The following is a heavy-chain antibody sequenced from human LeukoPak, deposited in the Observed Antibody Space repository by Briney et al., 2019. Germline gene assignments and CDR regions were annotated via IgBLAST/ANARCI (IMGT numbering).Heavy chain of an antibody. CDR3: ATASYSSPGLGDDAFDI. CDR1: GYTLTELS. D-gene: IGHD6-13*01. J-gene: IGHJ3*02. V-gene: IGHV1-24*01. CDR2: FDPEDGET. Sequence: ASVKVSCKVSGYTLTELSMHWVRQAPGKGLEWMGGFDPEDGETIYAQKFQGRVTMAEDTSTDTAYMELSSLRSEDTAVYYCATASYSSPGLGDDAFDIWGQGTMVTVSS.